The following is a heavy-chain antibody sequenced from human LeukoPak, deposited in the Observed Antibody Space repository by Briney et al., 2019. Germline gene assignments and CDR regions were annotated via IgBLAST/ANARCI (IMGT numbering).Heavy chain of an antibody. CDR2: IYYSGST. D-gene: IGHD3-22*01. CDR1: GGSVSSSSYY. J-gene: IGHJ4*02. CDR3: ARRSDSSGYQY. Sequence: SETLSLTCTVSGGSVSSSSYYWGWIRQPPGKGLEWIGSIYYSGSTYYNPSLKSRVTISVDTSKNQFSLKLSSVTAADTAVYYCARRSDSSGYQYWGQGTLVTDSS. V-gene: IGHV4-39*01.